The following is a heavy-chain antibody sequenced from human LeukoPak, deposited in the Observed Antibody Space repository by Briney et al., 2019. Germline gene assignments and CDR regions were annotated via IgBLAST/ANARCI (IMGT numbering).Heavy chain of an antibody. D-gene: IGHD1-26*01. CDR1: GFTFSSYA. CDR3: AKIKWELLSFDY. CDR2: ISGSGGST. V-gene: IGHV3-23*01. Sequence: PGGSLRPSCAASGFTFSSYAMSWVRQAPGKGLEWVSAISGSGGSTYYADSVKGRFTISRDNSKNTLYLQMNSLRAEDTAVYYCAKIKWELLSFDYWGQGTLVTVSS. J-gene: IGHJ4*02.